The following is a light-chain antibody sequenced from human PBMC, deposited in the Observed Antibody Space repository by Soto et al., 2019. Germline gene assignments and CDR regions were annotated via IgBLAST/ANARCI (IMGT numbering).Light chain of an antibody. CDR3: QQYHSTPRLT. CDR1: QSVLYSSNNKNY. Sequence: DIVMTQSPDSLAVSLGERATINCKSSQSVLYSSNNKNYLGWYQHKPGRPPKLLISWASTRESGVPDRFRGSGAGTDFTLTISNLQAEDVAVYYCQQYHSTPRLTFGGGTRVELK. J-gene: IGKJ4*01. V-gene: IGKV4-1*01. CDR2: WAS.